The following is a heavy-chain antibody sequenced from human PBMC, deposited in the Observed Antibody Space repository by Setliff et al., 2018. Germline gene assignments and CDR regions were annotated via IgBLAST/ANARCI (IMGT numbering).Heavy chain of an antibody. CDR3: ARDNTIVGATDY. D-gene: IGHD1-26*01. CDR1: GESFSNNY. V-gene: IGHV4-34*01. CDR2: SNHSGGT. Sequence: ETLSLTCRVYGESFSNNYWSWIRQPPGKGLEWIGESNHSGGTSYNPSLKSRLTMSVDSSTKQLSLKLTSVTAADTAVYYCARDNTIVGATDYWGQGALVTVSS. J-gene: IGHJ4*02.